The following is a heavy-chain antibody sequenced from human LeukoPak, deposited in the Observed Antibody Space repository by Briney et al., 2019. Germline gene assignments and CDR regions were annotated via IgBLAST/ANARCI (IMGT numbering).Heavy chain of an antibody. J-gene: IGHJ4*02. CDR3: ARDWSWGGDCYSAENYFDY. CDR1: GFTFSSYG. Sequence: GGSLRLSCAASGFTFSSYGMHWVRKAPGKGREWVAVTRYDGSNKYYADSVKGRFTIARDNSKNTLYLQMNSLRAEDTAVYYCARDWSWGGDCYSAENYFDYWGQGTLVTVSS. CDR2: TRYDGSNK. D-gene: IGHD2-21*02. V-gene: IGHV3-33*01.